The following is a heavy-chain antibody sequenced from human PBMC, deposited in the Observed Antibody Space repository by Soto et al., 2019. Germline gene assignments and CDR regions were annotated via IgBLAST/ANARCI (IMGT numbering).Heavy chain of an antibody. D-gene: IGHD3-22*01. CDR2: IIPIFGTA. CDR3: ARDGGYYDSRKYYYYYGMDV. CDR1: GGTFSSYA. Sequence: QVQLVQSGAEVKKPGSSVKVSCKASGGTFSSYAISWVRQAPGQGLEWMGGIIPIFGTANYAQKFQGRVTITADESTSTAYMELSSLRSEDTAVYYCARDGGYYDSRKYYYYYGMDVWGQGTTVTVSS. V-gene: IGHV1-69*01. J-gene: IGHJ6*02.